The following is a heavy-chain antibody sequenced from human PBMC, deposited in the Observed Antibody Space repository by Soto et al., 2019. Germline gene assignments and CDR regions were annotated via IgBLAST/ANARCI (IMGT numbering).Heavy chain of an antibody. V-gene: IGHV1-69*02. CDR2: IIPILGIA. Sequence: SVKVSCKASGGTFSSYTISWVRQAPGQGLEWMGRIIPILGIANYAQKFQGRVTITADKSTSTAYMELSSLRSEDTAVYYCARALSVVAATFDYWGQGTLVTVSS. CDR3: ARALSVVAATFDY. D-gene: IGHD2-15*01. J-gene: IGHJ4*02. CDR1: GGTFSSYT.